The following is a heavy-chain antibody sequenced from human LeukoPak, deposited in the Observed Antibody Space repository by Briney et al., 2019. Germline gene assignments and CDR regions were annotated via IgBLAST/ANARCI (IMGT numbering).Heavy chain of an antibody. J-gene: IGHJ4*02. CDR2: ISVRSNYR. V-gene: IGHV3-21*01. Sequence: GGSLRLSCAASGFTFDNYAMHWVRQAPGKGLEWLSSISVRSNYRYYADSVRGRFTISRDDARDSLFLQMDSLRAEDTAVYFCVRLRRNNDRSGYYYYYDYWGQGTLVTVSS. CDR3: VRLRRNNDRSGYYYYYDY. D-gene: IGHD3-22*01. CDR1: GFTFDNYA.